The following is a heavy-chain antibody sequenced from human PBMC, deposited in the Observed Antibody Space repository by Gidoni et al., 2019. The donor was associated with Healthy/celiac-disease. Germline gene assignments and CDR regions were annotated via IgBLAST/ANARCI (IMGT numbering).Heavy chain of an antibody. CDR2: ISGSGGST. J-gene: IGHJ4*02. V-gene: IGHV3-23*01. CDR3: ARQPITMVRGVIITLSYFDY. D-gene: IGHD3-10*01. CDR1: CFTLSSYA. Sequence: EVPLLESGGGLVQPGGSLRLSCSASCFTLSSYAMRWVRQAPGKGLEWVSAISGSGGSTYYADSVKGRFTISRENSKNTLYLQMNSRRAEDTAVYYCARQPITMVRGVIITLSYFDYWGQGTLVTVSS.